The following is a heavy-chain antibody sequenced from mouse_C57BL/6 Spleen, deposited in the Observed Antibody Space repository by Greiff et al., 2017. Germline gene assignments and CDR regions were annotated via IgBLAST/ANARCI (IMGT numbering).Heavy chain of an antibody. CDR2: ISGGGGNT. D-gene: IGHD1-1*01. CDR1: GFTFSSYT. Sequence: EVKLVESGGGLVKPGGSLKLSCAASGFTFSSYTMSWVRQTPEKRLEWVATISGGGGNTYYPDSVKGRFTISRDHAKNTLDLQMSSLRSEDTALXYCERHGDYCGSSQWYFDVWGTGTTVTVSS. V-gene: IGHV5-9*01. J-gene: IGHJ1*03. CDR3: ERHGDYCGSSQWYFDV.